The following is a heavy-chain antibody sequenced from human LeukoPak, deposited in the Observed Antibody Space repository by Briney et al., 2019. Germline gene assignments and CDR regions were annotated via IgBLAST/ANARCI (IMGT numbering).Heavy chain of an antibody. CDR3: TRDRAVPSCQTLTGYYL. J-gene: IGHJ4*02. V-gene: IGHV4-34*01. D-gene: IGHD3-9*01. CDR2: INHSGST. Sequence: PSETLSLTCAVYDGSFSGYYWSWIRQPPGKGLEWIGEINHSGSTNYNPALKSRVTISVDTSKNQFSLKLSSVTAADTAVYYCTRDRAVPSCQTLTGYYLCGQGTLVTVST. CDR1: DGSFSGYY.